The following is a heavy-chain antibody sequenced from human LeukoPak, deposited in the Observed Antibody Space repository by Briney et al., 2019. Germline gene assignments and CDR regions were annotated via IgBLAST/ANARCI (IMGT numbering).Heavy chain of an antibody. V-gene: IGHV3-9*03. J-gene: IGHJ3*02. CDR3: AKGKRGDYPPTDDAFDI. Sequence: GGSLRLSCAASGFTFDDYAMHWVRQAPGKGLEWVSGISWNSGSIGSADSVKGRFTISRDNAKNSLYLQMNSLRAEDMALYYCAKGKRGDYPPTDDAFDIWGQGTMVTVSS. D-gene: IGHD4-17*01. CDR2: ISWNSGSI. CDR1: GFTFDDYA.